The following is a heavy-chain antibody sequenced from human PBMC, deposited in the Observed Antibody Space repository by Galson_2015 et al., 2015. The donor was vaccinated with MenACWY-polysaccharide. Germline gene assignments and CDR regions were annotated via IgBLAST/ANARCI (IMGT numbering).Heavy chain of an antibody. CDR1: GFTFSTYG. D-gene: IGHD2-15*01. V-gene: IGHV3-23*01. CDR2: ITGSGGSG. Sequence: SPRLSCAASGFTFSTYGMSWVPQAPGQGPEWDSAITGSGGSGYYADSVKGRFTISRDNSKNTVYLQMNSLRAEDTAVYYCAKEGSCSGGSCSGWFDPWDQGTLVTVSS. CDR3: AKEGSCSGGSCSGWFDP. J-gene: IGHJ5*02.